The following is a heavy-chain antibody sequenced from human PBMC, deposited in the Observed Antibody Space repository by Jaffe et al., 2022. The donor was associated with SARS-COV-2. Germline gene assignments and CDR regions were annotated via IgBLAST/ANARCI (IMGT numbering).Heavy chain of an antibody. V-gene: IGHV3-7*01. Sequence: EVQLVESGGGLVQPGGSLRLSCAASGFTFSSYWMSWVRQAPGKGLEWVANIKQDGSEKYYVDSVKGRFTISRDNAKNSLYLQMNSLRAEDTAVYYCAREALYDFWSGYYGGGDDYWGQGTLVTVSS. CDR1: GFTFSSYW. D-gene: IGHD3-3*01. CDR3: AREALYDFWSGYYGGGDDY. CDR2: IKQDGSEK. J-gene: IGHJ4*02.